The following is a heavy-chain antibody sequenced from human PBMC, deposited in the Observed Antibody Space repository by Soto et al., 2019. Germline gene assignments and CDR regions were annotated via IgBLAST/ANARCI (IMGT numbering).Heavy chain of an antibody. CDR3: AGRDCSGTNCYYLDYYYMDV. D-gene: IGHD2-2*01. CDR1: GGSFSSDY. Sequence: QVQLQESGPGLVRPSETLSLTCTVSGGSFSSDYWTWIRQSPGKGLEWIGYIYYSGSNDYNPYLRGRLAISIDTSKNQFSLRLNSMTAADTAVYYCAGRDCSGTNCYYLDYYYMDVWGKGTTVTVSS. J-gene: IGHJ6*03. V-gene: IGHV4-59*08. CDR2: IYYSGSN.